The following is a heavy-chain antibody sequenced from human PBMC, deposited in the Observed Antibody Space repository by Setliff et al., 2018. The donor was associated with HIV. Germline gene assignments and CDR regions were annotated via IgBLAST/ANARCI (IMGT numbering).Heavy chain of an antibody. Sequence: SETLSLTCAVYGGSFSGHYWSWIRQSPGKGLEWIGEINHSGSIKYNPSLKSRVTISVDTSKNQFSLKLSSVTAADTAVYYCARDLAWPGYFDYWGQGTLVTVSS. J-gene: IGHJ4*02. D-gene: IGHD3-10*01. V-gene: IGHV4-34*01. CDR1: GGSFSGHY. CDR2: INHSGSI. CDR3: ARDLAWPGYFDY.